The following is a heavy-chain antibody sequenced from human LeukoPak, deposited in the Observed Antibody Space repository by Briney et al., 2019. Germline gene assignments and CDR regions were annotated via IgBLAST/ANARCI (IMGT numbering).Heavy chain of an antibody. Sequence: KPGGSLRLSCAASGFTFSDYYMSWICPAPGKGLEWVSYISSSGSTIYYADSVKGRFTISRDNAKNSLYLQMNSLRAEDTTVYYCARVAREKRGEFDYWGQGTLVTVSS. V-gene: IGHV3-11*01. D-gene: IGHD3-10*01. J-gene: IGHJ4*02. CDR1: GFTFSDYY. CDR3: ARVAREKRGEFDY. CDR2: ISSSGSTI.